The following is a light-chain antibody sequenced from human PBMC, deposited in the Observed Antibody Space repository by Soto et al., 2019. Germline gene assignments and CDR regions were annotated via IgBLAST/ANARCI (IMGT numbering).Light chain of an antibody. J-gene: IGLJ1*01. CDR1: SSNIGAGYD. CDR2: GNN. V-gene: IGLV1-40*01. Sequence: QSVLTQPPSVSGAPGQRVTISCTGSSSNIGAGYDVHWYQQLPGTAPKLLIYGNNNRPSGVPDRFSGSKSATSDSLAITGLQAEDEADYYCSSYTSSSNLVFGTGTKLTVL. CDR3: SSYTSSSNLV.